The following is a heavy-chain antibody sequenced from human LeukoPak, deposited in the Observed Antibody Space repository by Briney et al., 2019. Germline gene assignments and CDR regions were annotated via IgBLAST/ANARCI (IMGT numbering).Heavy chain of an antibody. Sequence: GGSLRLSCAASGFTVSSNYMSWVRQAPGKGLEWVSVIYSGGSTYYADSVKGRFTISRDNSKNTLYLQMNSLRAEDTAVYYCAIEGAIVVVTAIHWGQGTLVTVSS. CDR2: IYSGGST. CDR3: AIEGAIVVVTAIH. CDR1: GFTVSSNY. D-gene: IGHD2-21*02. J-gene: IGHJ4*02. V-gene: IGHV3-53*01.